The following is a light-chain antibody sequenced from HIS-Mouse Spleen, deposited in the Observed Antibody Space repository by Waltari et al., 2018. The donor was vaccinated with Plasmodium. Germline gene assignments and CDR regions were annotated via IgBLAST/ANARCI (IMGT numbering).Light chain of an antibody. CDR1: KLGDKY. CDR2: QGR. CDR3: QAWDSSTVV. J-gene: IGLJ2*01. Sequence: SYELTQPPSVSVSPGQTASITCSGDKLGDKYACWYQQKPGQSPGLVIYQGRKRPSGIPERFSGSNSGNTATLTVSGTQAMDESDYYCQAWDSSTVVFGGGTKLTVL. V-gene: IGLV3-1*01.